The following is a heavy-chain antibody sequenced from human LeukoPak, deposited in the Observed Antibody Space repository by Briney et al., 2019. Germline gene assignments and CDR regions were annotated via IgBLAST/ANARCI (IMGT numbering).Heavy chain of an antibody. J-gene: IGHJ4*02. Sequence: GGSLRLSCSASGFTFRKYAIHWVRQAPGKGLEWVTFISYDGVVKYYADSVKGRFTISRDNSRNTLYLQMNSLRPEDTAVYYCARDLSENYSIDYWGQGTLVTVFS. CDR1: GFTFRKYA. V-gene: IGHV3-30-3*01. D-gene: IGHD2-21*01. CDR2: ISYDGVVK. CDR3: ARDLSENYSIDY.